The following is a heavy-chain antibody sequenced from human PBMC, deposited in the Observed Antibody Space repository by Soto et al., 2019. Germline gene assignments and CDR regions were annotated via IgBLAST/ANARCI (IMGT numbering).Heavy chain of an antibody. Sequence: ASVKVSCKASGYTFTSSDFNLVRQAAGQGLELMGWMNPNSGNTGYAQKFQGRVPMTRNTSISTAYMELSSLRSEDTAVYYCARRGLSSSSTFRYFYYGMDAWGQGTTVTVSS. D-gene: IGHD6-6*01. J-gene: IGHJ6*02. CDR2: MNPNSGNT. V-gene: IGHV1-8*01. CDR3: ARRGLSSSSTFRYFYYGMDA. CDR1: GYTFTSSD.